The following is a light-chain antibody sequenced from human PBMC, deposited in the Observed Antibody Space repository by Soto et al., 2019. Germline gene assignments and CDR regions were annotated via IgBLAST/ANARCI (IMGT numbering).Light chain of an antibody. CDR2: GNS. J-gene: IGLJ3*02. Sequence: QSVLTQPPSVSGAPGQRVTISCTGSSSNIGAGYNVHWYQQLPGTAPKLLIYGNSNRPSGVPDRFSGSKSGTSASLAITGLQAEDVADYYCQSYDSRLSGWVFGGGTKLTVL. CDR3: QSYDSRLSGWV. CDR1: SSNIGAGYN. V-gene: IGLV1-40*01.